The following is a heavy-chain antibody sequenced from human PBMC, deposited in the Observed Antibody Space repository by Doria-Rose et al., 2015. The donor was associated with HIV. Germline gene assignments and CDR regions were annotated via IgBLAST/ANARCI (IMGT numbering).Heavy chain of an antibody. CDR1: GVSLSSPGMG. V-gene: IGHV2-26*01. J-gene: IGHJ4*02. D-gene: IGHD6-13*01. CDR2: IFSDDER. Sequence: QESGPVLVKPTETLTLTCTASGVSLSSPGMGVSWIRQPPGKALEWLANIFSDDERSYKSSLKSGLTISRGTSKSQVVLTMTDMDPVDTATYYCARIKSSRWYHKYYFDFWGQGTLVIVSA. CDR3: ARIKSSRWYHKYYFDF.